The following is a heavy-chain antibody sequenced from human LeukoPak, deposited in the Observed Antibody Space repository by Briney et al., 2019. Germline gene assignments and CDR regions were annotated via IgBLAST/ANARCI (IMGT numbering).Heavy chain of an antibody. CDR2: IYSGGDT. D-gene: IGHD3-10*01. V-gene: IGHV3-53*01. CDR1: GFSVSSNY. CDR3: ARDDYGSGSWNDY. Sequence: GGSLRLSCAASGFSVSSNYISWVRQAPGKGLEWVSVIYSGGDTFYADSVKGRFTISRDNSKNTLYLQMNSLRAEDTALYYCARDDYGSGSWNDYWGQGTLVTVSS. J-gene: IGHJ4*02.